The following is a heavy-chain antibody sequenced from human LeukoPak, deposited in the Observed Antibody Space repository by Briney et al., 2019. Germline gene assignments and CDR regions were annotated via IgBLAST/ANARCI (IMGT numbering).Heavy chain of an antibody. CDR1: GFTFSSYA. D-gene: IGHD2-2*03. CDR2: ISYDGSNK. Sequence: QTGGSLRLSCAASGFTFSSYAMHWVRQAPGKGLEWVAVISYDGSNKYYADSVKGRFTISRDNSKNTLYLQMNSLRAEDTAVYYCARSPTMDEWDYYYYYMDVWGKGTTVTVSS. CDR3: ARSPTMDEWDYYYYYMDV. V-gene: IGHV3-30-3*01. J-gene: IGHJ6*03.